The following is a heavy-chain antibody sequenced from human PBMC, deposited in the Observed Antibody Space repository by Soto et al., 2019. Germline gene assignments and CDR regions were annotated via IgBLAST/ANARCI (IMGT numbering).Heavy chain of an antibody. CDR1: GFTFSSYA. Sequence: PGGSLRLSCAASGFTFSSYAMHWVRQAPGKGLEWVAVISYDGSNKYYADSVKGRFTISRDNSKNTLYLQMNSLRAEDTAVYYCAREGRYYDILTGYLDYYGMDVWGQGTTVTVSS. CDR2: ISYDGSNK. D-gene: IGHD3-9*01. J-gene: IGHJ6*02. V-gene: IGHV3-30-3*01. CDR3: AREGRYYDILTGYLDYYGMDV.